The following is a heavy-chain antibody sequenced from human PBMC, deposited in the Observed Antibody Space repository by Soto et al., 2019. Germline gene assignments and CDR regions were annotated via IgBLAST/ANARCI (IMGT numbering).Heavy chain of an antibody. D-gene: IGHD3-9*01. CDR2: IWYDGSNK. J-gene: IGHJ3*02. Sequence: GGSLRLSCAASGFTFSSYGMHWVRQAPGKGLGWVAVIWYDGSNKYYADSVKGRFTISRDNSKNTPYLQMNSLRAEDTAVYFFFQAEDGIRYFDWLYPDAFDIWGQGTMVTVSS. V-gene: IGHV3-33*01. CDR3: FQAEDGIRYFDWLYPDAFDI. CDR1: GFTFSSYG.